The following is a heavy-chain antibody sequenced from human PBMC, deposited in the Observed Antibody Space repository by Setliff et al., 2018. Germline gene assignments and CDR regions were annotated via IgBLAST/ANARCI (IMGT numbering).Heavy chain of an antibody. CDR2: IYYSGST. D-gene: IGHD3-9*01. V-gene: IGHV4-59*08. J-gene: IGHJ6*03. CDR1: GGSISSYY. CDR3: ARHGDYDILTGYYNPSYYYYMDV. Sequence: SGTLSLTCTVSGGSISSYYWSWIRQPPGKGLEWIGYIYYSGSTNYNPSLKSRVTISVDTSKNQFSLKLSSVTAADTAVYYCARHGDYDILTGYYNPSYYYYMDVWGKGTTVTVSS.